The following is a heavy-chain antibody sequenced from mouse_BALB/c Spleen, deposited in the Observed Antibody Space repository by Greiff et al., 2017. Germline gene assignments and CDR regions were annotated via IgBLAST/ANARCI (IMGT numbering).Heavy chain of an antibody. CDR3: ARLVAMDY. V-gene: IGHV5-17*02. CDR2: ISSGSSTI. J-gene: IGHJ4*01. CDR1: GFTFSSFG. Sequence: EVMLVESGGGLVQPGGSRKLSCAASGFTFSSFGMHWVRQAPEKGLEWVAYISSGSSTIYYADTVKGRFTISRDNPKNTLFLQMTSLRSEDTAMYYCARLVAMDYWGQGTSVTVSS.